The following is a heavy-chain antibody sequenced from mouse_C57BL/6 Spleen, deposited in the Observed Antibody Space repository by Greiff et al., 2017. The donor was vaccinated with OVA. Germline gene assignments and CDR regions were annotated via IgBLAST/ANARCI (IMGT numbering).Heavy chain of an antibody. CDR2: IDPETGGT. J-gene: IGHJ2*01. CDR1: GYTFTDYE. CDR3: ARVRGQFYQLDY. D-gene: IGHD4-1*02. Sequence: VQLQQSGAELVRPGASVTLSCKASGYTFTDYEMHWVKQTPVHGLEWIGAIDPETGGTAYNQKFKGKAILTADKSSSTAYMELRSLTSENSAVYYSARVRGQFYQLDYWGQGTTLTVSS. V-gene: IGHV1-15*01.